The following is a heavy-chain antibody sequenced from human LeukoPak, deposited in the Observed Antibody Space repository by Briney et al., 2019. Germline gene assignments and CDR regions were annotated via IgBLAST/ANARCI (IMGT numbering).Heavy chain of an antibody. CDR2: ISSSGSTI. J-gene: IGHJ4*02. CDR3: ARITMVRGVMNY. CDR1: GFTFSSYE. V-gene: IGHV3-48*03. D-gene: IGHD3-10*01. Sequence: GGSLRFSCAASGFTFSSYEMNWVRQAPGKGLEWVSYISSSGSTIYYADSVKGRFTISRDNAKNSLYLQMNSLRAEDTAVYYCARITMVRGVMNYWGQGTLVTVSS.